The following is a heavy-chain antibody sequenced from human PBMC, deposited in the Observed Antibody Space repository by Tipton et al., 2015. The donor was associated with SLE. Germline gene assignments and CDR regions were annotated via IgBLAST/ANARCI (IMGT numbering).Heavy chain of an antibody. CDR2: IRSKAYGGTT. CDR3: TTDLERFDS. CDR1: GFNFGDYA. Sequence: SLRLSCTDSGFNFGDYAMRWVRQASGKGLEWVGFIRSKAYGGTTEYAASVKGRFIISRDDSKSIAYLQMNSLKTEDTAVYYCTTDLERFDSWGQGTLVTVSS. V-gene: IGHV3-49*04. D-gene: IGHD1-1*01. J-gene: IGHJ4*02.